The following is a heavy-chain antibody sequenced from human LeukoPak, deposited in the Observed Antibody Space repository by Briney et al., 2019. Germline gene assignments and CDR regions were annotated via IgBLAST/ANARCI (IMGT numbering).Heavy chain of an antibody. V-gene: IGHV3-7*01. CDR2: IKQDGSEK. D-gene: IGHD2-2*02. Sequence: PGGSLRLSCAASGFTFSNYWMSWVRQAPGKGLEWVANIKQDGSEKYYVDSVKGRFTISRDNAKNSMYLQMNSLRAEDTAVYYCATDGGYCSSTSCYRGDCFDFWGQGTLVTVSS. CDR1: GFTFSNYW. J-gene: IGHJ4*02. CDR3: ATDGGYCSSTSCYRGDCFDF.